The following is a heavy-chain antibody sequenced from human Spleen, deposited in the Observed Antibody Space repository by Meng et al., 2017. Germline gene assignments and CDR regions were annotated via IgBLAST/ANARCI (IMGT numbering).Heavy chain of an antibody. Sequence: GESLKISCAASGFTFSSYWMTWVRQAPGKGLEWVANIKEDESEKYYADSVKGRFTISRDNAKNSLYLQMNSLRADDTALYYCARVFRRFGEFDYWGQGTLVTVSS. V-gene: IGHV3-7*03. D-gene: IGHD3-10*01. CDR2: IKEDESEK. CDR3: ARVFRRFGEFDY. J-gene: IGHJ4*02. CDR1: GFTFSSYW.